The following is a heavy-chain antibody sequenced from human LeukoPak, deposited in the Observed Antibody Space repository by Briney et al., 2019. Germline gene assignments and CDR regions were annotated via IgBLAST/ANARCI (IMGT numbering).Heavy chain of an antibody. CDR1: GGTFSSYA. D-gene: IGHD2-2*01. J-gene: IGHJ6*02. CDR2: IIPILGIA. CDR3: ARDAIVVVPAATHYYYYGMDV. V-gene: IGHV1-69*04. Sequence: ASVKVSCKASGGTFSSYAISWVRQAPGQGLEWMGRIIPILGIANYAQKFQGRVTITADKSTSTAYMELSSLRSEDTAVYYCARDAIVVVPAATHYYYYGMDVWGQGTTVTVSS.